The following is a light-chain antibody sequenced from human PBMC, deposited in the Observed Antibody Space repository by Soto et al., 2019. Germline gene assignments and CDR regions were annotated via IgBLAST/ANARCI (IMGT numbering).Light chain of an antibody. CDR3: QQYNDWLRT. V-gene: IGKV3-15*01. CDR1: QSVSSS. Sequence: EIVMTQSPATLSVSPGERATLSCRASQSVSSSLAWYQQKPGQAPRLLIYGASARATGIPARFSGSGSGTEFTLIISSVQSEDFAVYYCQQYNDWLRTFGQGTRLEIK. J-gene: IGKJ2*01. CDR2: GAS.